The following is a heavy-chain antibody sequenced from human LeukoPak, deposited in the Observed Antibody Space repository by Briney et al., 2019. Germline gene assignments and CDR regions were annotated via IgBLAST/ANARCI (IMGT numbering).Heavy chain of an antibody. D-gene: IGHD3-10*01. Sequence: GGSLRHSCAASGFTFSSFAMTWVRQAPGKGLEWVSSITGSHGPTYNTDSVKGRFTISRDNSQNTLYLQMNSLRAEDTAVYYCAREGAGYYYYMDVWGKGTTVTVSS. CDR2: ITGSHGPT. V-gene: IGHV3-23*01. J-gene: IGHJ6*03. CDR3: AREGAGYYYYMDV. CDR1: GFTFSSFA.